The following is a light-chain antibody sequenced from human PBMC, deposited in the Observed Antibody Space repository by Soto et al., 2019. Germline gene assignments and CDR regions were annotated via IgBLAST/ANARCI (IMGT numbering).Light chain of an antibody. CDR1: QSLLHSNGYNF. CDR2: LGS. V-gene: IGKV2-28*01. J-gene: IGKJ2*01. Sequence: DIVMTQSPLSLPVTPGEPASISCRSSQSLLHSNGYNFLDWYLQKPGQSPQLLIYLGSNRASGVPDRFSGSGSGTDFTLEISRVEAEDVGVYYCMQALQTPRTFGQGTKLEIQ. CDR3: MQALQTPRT.